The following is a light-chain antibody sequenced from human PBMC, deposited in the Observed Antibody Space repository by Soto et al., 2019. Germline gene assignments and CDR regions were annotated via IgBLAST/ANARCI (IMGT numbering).Light chain of an antibody. CDR2: DAS. J-gene: IGKJ1*01. Sequence: EMMFSQSPATLSLYKGEGATLSCRAIQSVSSYLAWYQQKPGQAPRLLIYDASNRATGIPARFSGSGSGTDFTLTISSLYPEDFATYYCQQYNSYSAPWTFAQGTKVDI. CDR1: QSVSSY. V-gene: IGKV3-11*01. CDR3: QQYNSYSAPWT.